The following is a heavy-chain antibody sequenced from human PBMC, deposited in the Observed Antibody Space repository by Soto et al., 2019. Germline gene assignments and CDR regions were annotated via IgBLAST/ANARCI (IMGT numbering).Heavy chain of an antibody. CDR2: FDPEDGET. J-gene: IGHJ6*02. CDR3: ATHSSSSWGYYYYGMDV. D-gene: IGHD6-6*01. V-gene: IGHV1-24*01. CDR1: GYTLTELS. Sequence: QVQLVQSGAEVKKPGASVKVSCKVSGYTLTELSMHWVRQAPGKGLEWMGGFDPEDGETIYAQKFQGRVTMTEDTSXDXVYMELSSLRSEDTAVYYCATHSSSSWGYYYYGMDVWGQGTTVTVSS.